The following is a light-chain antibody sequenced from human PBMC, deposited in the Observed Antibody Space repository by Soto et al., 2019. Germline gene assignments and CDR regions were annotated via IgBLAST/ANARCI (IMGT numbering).Light chain of an antibody. V-gene: IGKV3-15*01. CDR3: QQYNNWPPYT. CDR2: GAS. J-gene: IGKJ2*01. CDR1: QSVTSN. Sequence: EILMTQSPATLSVSPGERATLSCRASQSVTSNLAWYQQKPGQAPRLLIYGASTRATDIPARFSASGSGTDFTLTISSLQSEDSAIYYCQQYNNWPPYTFGQGTKLEIK.